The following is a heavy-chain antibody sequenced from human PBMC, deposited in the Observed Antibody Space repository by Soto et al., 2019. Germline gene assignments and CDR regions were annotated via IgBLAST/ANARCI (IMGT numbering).Heavy chain of an antibody. CDR3: ARDETYCGGDCQAFDI. D-gene: IGHD2-21*02. J-gene: IGHJ3*02. CDR2: INPDGGGT. CDR1: GYVLISHY. Sequence: QVQLVQSGAEVKKPGASVTVSCKPSGYVLISHYIHWVRQAPGQGLEWMGVINPDGGGTIAAQNFQGRLTMTTDTSTDTVYMELTSLSSEDTALYYCARDETYCGGDCQAFDIWGQGTMVTVSS. V-gene: IGHV1-46*01.